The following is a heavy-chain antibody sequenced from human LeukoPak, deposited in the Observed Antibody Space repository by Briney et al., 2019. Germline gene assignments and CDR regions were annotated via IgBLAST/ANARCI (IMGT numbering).Heavy chain of an antibody. J-gene: IGHJ4*02. CDR2: IYYSGST. V-gene: IGHV4-39*07. CDR1: GGSISSSSYY. D-gene: IGHD2-21*02. Sequence: SSETLSLTCTVSGGSISSSSYYWGWIRQPPGKGLEWIGSIYYSGSTYYNPSLKSRVTISVDTSKNQFSLKLSSVTAADTAIYYCAVVTSHPRYFDHWGQGTLITVSS. CDR3: AVVTSHPRYFDH.